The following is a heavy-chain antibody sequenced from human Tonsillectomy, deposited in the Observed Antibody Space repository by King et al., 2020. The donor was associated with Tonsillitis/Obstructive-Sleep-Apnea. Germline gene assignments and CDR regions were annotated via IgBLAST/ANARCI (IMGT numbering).Heavy chain of an antibody. D-gene: IGHD3-16*01. V-gene: IGHV4-59*01. CDR2: IYYSGGT. Sequence: VQLQESGPGLVKPSETLSLTCTVSGGSINSYYWSWIRQPPGKRLEWIGYIYYSGGTKYNPSLKSRVTISVDTSKNRFSLNLTSVTAADTAVYYCAREGDDAFDIWGQGTMVTVSS. CDR1: GGSINSYY. J-gene: IGHJ3*02. CDR3: AREGDDAFDI.